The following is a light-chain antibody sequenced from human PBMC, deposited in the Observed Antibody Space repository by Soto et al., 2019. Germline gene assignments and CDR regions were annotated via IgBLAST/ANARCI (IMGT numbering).Light chain of an antibody. J-gene: IGKJ2*01. V-gene: IGKV3-15*01. CDR2: GAS. Sequence: EIVMTQSPATLSVSPGERATLSCRASQSFSSNLAWYQQKPGQAPRPVIYGASTRATGVPARFSGSGSGTEFTLPISSLQAEDFAVYYCQQSDSTPYTFGQGTKLEIK. CDR1: QSFSSN. CDR3: QQSDSTPYT.